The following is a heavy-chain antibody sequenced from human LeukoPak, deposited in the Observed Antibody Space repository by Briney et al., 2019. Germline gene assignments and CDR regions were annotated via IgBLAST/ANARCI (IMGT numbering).Heavy chain of an antibody. CDR2: IFYSGST. CDR3: ARSRVGEWLFLALDI. D-gene: IGHD3-3*01. Sequence: SETLSLTCTVSGGSISTSNYYWGWIRQPPGKGLEWIGNIFYSGSTYYSPSLKSRVTISLDTSRNQFSLKLNSVTAADTAVYYCARSRVGEWLFLALDIWGQGTKVTVSS. J-gene: IGHJ3*02. V-gene: IGHV4-39*07. CDR1: GGSISTSNYY.